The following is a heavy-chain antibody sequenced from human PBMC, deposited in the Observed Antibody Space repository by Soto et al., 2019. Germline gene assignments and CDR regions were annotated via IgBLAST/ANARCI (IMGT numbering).Heavy chain of an antibody. CDR2: IYYSRST. J-gene: IGHJ5*02. Sequence: KPSETMSLTSIVSGGSISSSSYYWGWIRQPPGKGLEWIGSIYYSRSTYYNPSRKSRVTISVDTSKNQFSLKLSSVTAADTAVFYCARHRARNWFDPWGQGTLVTVSS. CDR1: GGSISSSSYY. CDR3: ARHRARNWFDP. D-gene: IGHD6-6*01. V-gene: IGHV4-39*01.